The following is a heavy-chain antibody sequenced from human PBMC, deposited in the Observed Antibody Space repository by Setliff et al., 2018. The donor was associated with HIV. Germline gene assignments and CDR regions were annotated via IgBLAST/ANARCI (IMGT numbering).Heavy chain of an antibody. J-gene: IGHJ4*02. Sequence: SETLSLTCTVSGGSISSYYWSWIRQPPGKGLEWLGHIYSSGSTNYNPSLKSRVTMSVDTSKNQFSLKLSSVTAADTAVYYCARGLSFYDPGGFDYWGQGTLVTVSS. D-gene: IGHD3-22*01. CDR2: IYSSGST. CDR3: ARGLSFYDPGGFDY. CDR1: GGSISSYY. V-gene: IGHV4-4*09.